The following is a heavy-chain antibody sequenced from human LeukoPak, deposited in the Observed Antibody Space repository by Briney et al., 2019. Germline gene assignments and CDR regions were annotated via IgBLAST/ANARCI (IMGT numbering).Heavy chain of an antibody. Sequence: GGSLRPSCAASGFTFSSYAMSWVRQAPGKGLEWVSAISGSGGSTYYADSVKGRFTISRDNSKNTLYLQMNSLRAEDTAVYYCAKGLHLWFGELGAFDIWGQGTMVTVSS. D-gene: IGHD3-10*01. CDR3: AKGLHLWFGELGAFDI. J-gene: IGHJ3*02. V-gene: IGHV3-23*01. CDR1: GFTFSSYA. CDR2: ISGSGGST.